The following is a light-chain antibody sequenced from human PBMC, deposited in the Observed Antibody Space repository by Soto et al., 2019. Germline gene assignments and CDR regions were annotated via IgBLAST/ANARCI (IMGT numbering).Light chain of an antibody. CDR2: EGS. CDR3: WSYAGSVV. CDR1: SSDVGSYNL. Sequence: QSALTQPASVSGSPGQSITISCTGTSSDVGSYNLVSWYQQHPGKAPKLMIYEGSKRPSGVSNRFSGSKSGNTASLTISGLQAEDEADYYCWSYAGSVVFGGGTQLTVL. J-gene: IGLJ2*01. V-gene: IGLV2-23*01.